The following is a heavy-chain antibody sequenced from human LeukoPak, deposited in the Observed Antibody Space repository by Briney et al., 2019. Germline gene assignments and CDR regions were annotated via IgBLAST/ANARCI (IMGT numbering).Heavy chain of an antibody. CDR3: AKDRGSTWFHDAFDM. CDR2: IWYDATKK. V-gene: IGHV3-30*02. J-gene: IGHJ3*02. CDR1: GFSFSSYA. D-gene: IGHD6-13*01. Sequence: GGSLRLSCAASGFSFSSYAMHWVRQAPGKGPEWVAVIWYDATKKYYGDSVKGRFTISRDNSKNTVHLEMNNLRDEDTAVYYCAKDRGSTWFHDAFDMWGQGTMVTVSS.